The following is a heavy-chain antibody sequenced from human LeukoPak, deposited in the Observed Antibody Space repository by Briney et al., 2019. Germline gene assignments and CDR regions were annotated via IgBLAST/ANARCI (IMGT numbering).Heavy chain of an antibody. CDR1: GGSISSSSYY. J-gene: IGHJ5*02. CDR2: IFYRGNT. CDR3: ARGFGGSYDSWFDP. Sequence: SETLSLTCTVSGGSISSSSYYWGWIRQPPGKGLEWIGNIFYRGNTFYNPSLKSRVTISVDTSKNQFSLKLSSVTAADTAVYYCARGFGGSYDSWFDPWGQGTLVTVSS. D-gene: IGHD1-26*01. V-gene: IGHV4-39*07.